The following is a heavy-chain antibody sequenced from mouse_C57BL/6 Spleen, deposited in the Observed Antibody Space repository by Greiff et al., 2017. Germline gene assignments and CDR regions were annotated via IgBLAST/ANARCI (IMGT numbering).Heavy chain of an antibody. Sequence: QVQLKQPGTELVKPGASVKLSCKASGYTFTSYWMHWVKQRPGQGLEWIGNINPSNGGTNYNEKFKSKATLTVDKSSSTAYMQLSSLTSEDSAVYYCARTRITTVVAPQYYYAMDYWGQGTSVTVSS. J-gene: IGHJ4*01. CDR1: GYTFTSYW. D-gene: IGHD1-1*01. CDR2: INPSNGGT. V-gene: IGHV1-53*01. CDR3: ARTRITTVVAPQYYYAMDY.